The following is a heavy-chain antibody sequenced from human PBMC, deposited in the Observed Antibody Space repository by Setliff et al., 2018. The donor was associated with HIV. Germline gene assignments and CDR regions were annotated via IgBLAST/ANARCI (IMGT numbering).Heavy chain of an antibody. CDR3: ARDKGYYYMDV. Sequence: SETLSLTCTMSGGPISHDYWAWIRQPPGKGLEWIGYIYTSGNTNYNPSLKSRVTLSVDTSKNQFSLKLTSVTAADTAMYYCARDKGYYYMDVWGKGITVTVSS. CDR2: IYTSGNT. V-gene: IGHV4-4*08. J-gene: IGHJ6*03. CDR1: GGPISHDY.